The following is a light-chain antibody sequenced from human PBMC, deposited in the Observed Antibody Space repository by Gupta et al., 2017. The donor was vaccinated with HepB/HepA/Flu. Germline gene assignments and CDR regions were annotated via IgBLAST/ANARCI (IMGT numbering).Light chain of an antibody. V-gene: IGLV2-14*03. J-gene: IGLJ2*01. CDR1: SSDAGGYNY. CDR3: SSYTSSSPL. CDR2: DVS. Sequence: SALTQPASVSGSPGQSISISCTGTSSDAGGYNYVSWYQQHPGKAPKLMIYDVSNRPSGVSNRFSGSKSGNTASLTISGLQAEDEADYYCSSYTSSSPLFGGGTKLTVL.